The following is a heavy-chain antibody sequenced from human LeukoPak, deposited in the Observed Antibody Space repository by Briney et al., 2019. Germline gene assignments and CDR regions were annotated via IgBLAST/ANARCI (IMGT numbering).Heavy chain of an antibody. J-gene: IGHJ5*02. CDR3: ARLHYNWFDP. Sequence: SSETLSLTCTVSGDSISSYYWSWIRQPPGKGLDWIGYIYYGGSTNYNPSLKSRVTISVDTSKNQFSLRLSSVTAAGTAVYFCARLHYNWFDPWGQGTLVTVSS. CDR2: IYYGGST. CDR1: GDSISSYY. V-gene: IGHV4-59*08. D-gene: IGHD3-10*01.